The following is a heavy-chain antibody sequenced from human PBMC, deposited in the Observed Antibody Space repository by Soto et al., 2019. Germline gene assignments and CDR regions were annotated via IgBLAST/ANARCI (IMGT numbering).Heavy chain of an antibody. CDR3: ARGRTVRNYADDSSDYFYFFDY. Sequence: SETLSLTCTVSGDSISTFYWGWMRQSPGKELEWIGYVYYTGSTNYNPSLKSRVTISVDRSKNQFSLKLTSANAADTAVYYCARGRTVRNYADDSSDYFYFFDYWGQGTKVTVSS. V-gene: IGHV4-59*01. CDR1: GDSISTFY. CDR2: VYYTGST. D-gene: IGHD3-22*01. J-gene: IGHJ4*02.